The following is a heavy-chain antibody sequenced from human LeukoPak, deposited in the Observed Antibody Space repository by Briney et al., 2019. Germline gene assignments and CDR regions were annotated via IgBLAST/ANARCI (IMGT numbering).Heavy chain of an antibody. CDR3: ARGPYSYDSSGAFDI. D-gene: IGHD3-22*01. J-gene: IGHJ3*02. Sequence: SETLSLTCTVSGDSISSGDYYWSWIRQPAGKGLEWIGRISSSGSTNYNPSLKSRVTISVDTSKNQFSLKLSSVTAADTAVYFCARGPYSYDSSGAFDIWGQGTIVTVSS. CDR1: GDSISSGDYY. V-gene: IGHV4-61*02. CDR2: ISSSGST.